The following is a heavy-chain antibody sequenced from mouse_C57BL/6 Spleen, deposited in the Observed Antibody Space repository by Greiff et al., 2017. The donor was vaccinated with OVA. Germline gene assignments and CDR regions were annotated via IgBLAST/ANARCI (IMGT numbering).Heavy chain of an antibody. CDR3: ARAWDSWFAY. V-gene: IGHV1-59*01. Sequence: VQLQQPGAELVRPGTSVKLSCKASGYTFTSYWMHWVKQRPGQGLEWIGVIDPSDSYTNYNQKFKGKATLTVDTSSSTAYMQLSSLTSEDSAVYYCARAWDSWFAYWGKGTLVTVSA. D-gene: IGHD4-1*01. CDR1: GYTFTSYW. CDR2: IDPSDSYT. J-gene: IGHJ3*01.